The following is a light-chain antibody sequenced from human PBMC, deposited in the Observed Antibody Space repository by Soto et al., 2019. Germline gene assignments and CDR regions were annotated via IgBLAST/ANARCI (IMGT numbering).Light chain of an antibody. Sequence: EVVLTQSPGTLSLSPGERAPLSYRASQSVSSSYLAWCQQKPGQAPRLLMYGASSRATGIPDRFSGSGSGTDFTLSITRLEPEDFAVYYCQHRANWPPSVTFGGGTRV. V-gene: IGKV3D-20*02. CDR3: QHRANWPPSVT. CDR1: QSVSSSY. J-gene: IGKJ4*01. CDR2: GAS.